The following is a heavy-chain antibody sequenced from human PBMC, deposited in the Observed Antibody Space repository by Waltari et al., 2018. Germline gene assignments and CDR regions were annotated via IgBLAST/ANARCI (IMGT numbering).Heavy chain of an antibody. V-gene: IGHV1-18*01. J-gene: IGHJ4*02. CDR3: ARDRGSYHEIRSDFDY. CDR1: GNSFTRYD. Sequence: QVQLVQSGAKVKNPGAYVKGSCKASGNSFTRYDLSWVRQAPVQGLEWMGWISAYNGNTNYAQKLQGRVTMTTDTSTSTAYMELRSLRSDDTAVYYCARDRGSYHEIRSDFDYWGQGTLVTVSS. CDR2: ISAYNGNT. D-gene: IGHD1-26*01.